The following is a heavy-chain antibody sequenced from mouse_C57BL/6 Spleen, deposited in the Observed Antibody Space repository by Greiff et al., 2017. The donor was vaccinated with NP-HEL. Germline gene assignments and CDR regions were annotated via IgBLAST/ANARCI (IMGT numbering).Heavy chain of an antibody. D-gene: IGHD2-5*01. CDR1: GYSITSGYY. V-gene: IGHV3-6*01. CDR3: ARSSNYEYFDV. Sequence: EVKLQESGPGLVKPSQSLSLTCSVTGYSITSGYYWNWIRQFPGNKLEWMGYIRYDGSNNYNPSLKNRISITRDTSKNQFFLKLNSVTTEDTATYYCARSSNYEYFDVWGTGTTVTVSS. J-gene: IGHJ1*03. CDR2: IRYDGSN.